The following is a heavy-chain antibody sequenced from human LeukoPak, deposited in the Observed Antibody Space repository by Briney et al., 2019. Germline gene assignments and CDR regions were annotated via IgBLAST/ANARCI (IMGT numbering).Heavy chain of an antibody. CDR1: GFTFSSYA. J-gene: IGHJ6*02. CDR3: ARDWWFGELSYGMDV. D-gene: IGHD3-10*01. V-gene: IGHV3-30-3*01. Sequence: GGSLRLSCAASGFTFSSYAMHWVRQAPGKGLEWVAVISYDGSNKYYTDSVKGRFTISRDNSKNTLYLQMNSLRAEDTAVYYCARDWWFGELSYGMDVWGQGTTVTVSS. CDR2: ISYDGSNK.